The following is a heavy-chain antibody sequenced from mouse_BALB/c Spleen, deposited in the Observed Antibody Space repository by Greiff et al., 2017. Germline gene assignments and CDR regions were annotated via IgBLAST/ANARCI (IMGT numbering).Heavy chain of an antibody. V-gene: IGHV7-3*02. D-gene: IGHD2-4*01. CDR2: IRNKANGYTT. Sequence: EVQRVESGGGLVQPGGSLRLSCATSGFTFTDYYMSWVRQPPGKALEWLGFIRNKANGYTTEYSASVKGRFTISRDNSQSILYLQMNTLRAEDSATYYCARDMRDYYDYSYAMDYWGQGTSVTVSS. J-gene: IGHJ4*01. CDR3: ARDMRDYYDYSYAMDY. CDR1: GFTFTDYY.